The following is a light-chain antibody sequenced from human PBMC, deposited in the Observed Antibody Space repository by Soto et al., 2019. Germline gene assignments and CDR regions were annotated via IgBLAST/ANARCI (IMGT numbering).Light chain of an antibody. CDR1: QSVITN. CDR3: QQYNNWPST. CDR2: DAS. J-gene: IGKJ1*01. V-gene: IGKV3-15*01. Sequence: EIVMTQSPATLSVSPGARATLSCRASQSVITNLAWYQQKYGQAPRLLIYDASTRATDIPARFSGSGSGTEFTITISNLQSEDGVVYDGQQYNNWPSTFGQGTKVDIK.